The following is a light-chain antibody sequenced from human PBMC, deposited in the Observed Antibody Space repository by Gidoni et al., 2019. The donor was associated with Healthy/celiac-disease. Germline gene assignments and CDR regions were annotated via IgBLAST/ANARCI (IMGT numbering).Light chain of an antibody. CDR1: QSVSSY. CDR3: QQRSNLLT. J-gene: IGKJ4*01. CDR2: DAS. V-gene: IGKV3-11*01. Sequence: ELVLTQSPATLSLSPGERPTLSCRASQSVSSYLAWYQQKPGQAPRLLIYDASNRATGIPARFSGSGSGTDFTLTISSLEPEDFAVYYCQQRSNLLTFXGXTKVEIK.